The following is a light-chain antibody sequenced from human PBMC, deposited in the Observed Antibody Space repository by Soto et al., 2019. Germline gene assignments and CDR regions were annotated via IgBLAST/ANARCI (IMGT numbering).Light chain of an antibody. V-gene: IGLV2-23*01. Sequence: QSVLTQPASVSGSPGQXITISCTGTSSDVGNYNLVSWYQQHPGEAPKLLIYEGSKRPSGVSNRFSGSKFGNTASLTISGLQAEDEVDYYCCSYAGDSTWVFGGGTKLTVL. J-gene: IGLJ3*02. CDR3: CSYAGDSTWV. CDR1: SSDVGNYNL. CDR2: EGS.